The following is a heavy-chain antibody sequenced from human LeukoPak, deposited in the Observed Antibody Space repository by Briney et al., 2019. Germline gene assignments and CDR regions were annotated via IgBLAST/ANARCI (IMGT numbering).Heavy chain of an antibody. V-gene: IGHV4-38-2*02. J-gene: IGHJ4*02. D-gene: IGHD6-19*01. CDR1: GYSISSGYY. CDR2: IYHSGST. CDR3: ATDLLLSSGWYMADY. Sequence: SETLSLTCTVSGYSISSGYYWGWIRQPPGKGLEWIGSIYHSGSTYYNPSLKSRVTISVDTSKNQFSLKLSSVTAADTAVYYCATDLLLSSGWYMADYWGQGTLVTVSS.